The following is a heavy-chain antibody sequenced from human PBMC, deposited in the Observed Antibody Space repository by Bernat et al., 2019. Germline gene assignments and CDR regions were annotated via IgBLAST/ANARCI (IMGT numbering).Heavy chain of an antibody. D-gene: IGHD4-17*01. V-gene: IGHV3-49*04. J-gene: IGHJ6*03. CDR1: GFTFGDYA. Sequence: EVQLVESGGGLVQPGRSLRLSCTASGFTFGDYAMSWVRQAPGKGLEWVGFNRSKAYGGTTEYAASVKDRFTISRNDSKSIAYMQMNSLTTEDTAVYYCTRDPMTAVTGYYYYYYMDVWGKGTTVTVSS. CDR3: TRDPMTAVTGYYYYYYMDV. CDR2: NRSKAYGGTT.